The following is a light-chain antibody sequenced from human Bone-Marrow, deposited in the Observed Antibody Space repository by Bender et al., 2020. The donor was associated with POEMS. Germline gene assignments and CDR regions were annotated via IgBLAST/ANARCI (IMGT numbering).Light chain of an antibody. Sequence: QSALTQPASVSGSPGQSITISCTGTSSDIGGYNSVSWYQHLPGKAPKLMIYDVTHRPSGVSDRFSGSKSGNTASLTISGLQAEEEADYYCSSYTSTNTLVVFGGGTKLTVL. V-gene: IGLV2-14*03. CDR1: SSDIGGYNS. CDR2: DVT. CDR3: SSYTSTNTLVV. J-gene: IGLJ2*01.